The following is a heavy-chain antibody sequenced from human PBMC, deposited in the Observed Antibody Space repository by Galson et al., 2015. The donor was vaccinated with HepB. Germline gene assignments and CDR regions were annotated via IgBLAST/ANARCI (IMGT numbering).Heavy chain of an antibody. Sequence: SLRLSCAASGFTFSGSAMHWVRQASGKGLEWVGRIRSKANSYATAYAASVKGRFTISRDDSKNTAYLQMNSLKTEDTAVYYCTRLKEFGELSYYYYYGMDVWGQGTTVTVSS. D-gene: IGHD3-10*01. V-gene: IGHV3-73*01. CDR1: GFTFSGSA. CDR3: TRLKEFGELSYYYYYGMDV. J-gene: IGHJ6*02. CDR2: IRSKANSYAT.